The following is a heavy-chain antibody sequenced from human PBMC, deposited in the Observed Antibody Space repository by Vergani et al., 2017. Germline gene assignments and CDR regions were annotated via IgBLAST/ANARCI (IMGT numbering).Heavy chain of an antibody. V-gene: IGHV5-10-1*01. J-gene: IGHJ4*02. CDR3: SRVVTVMVSCDY. Sequence: EVQLVQSGAEVKKPGESLRISCKGSGYSFTSYWISWVRQMPGKGLEWMGGIDPSDSYTNYSPSFQAHVTISADRSSSTAYLQWSSLKASDTAMYYCSRVVTVMVSCDYWGQGTLVTVSS. D-gene: IGHD5-18*01. CDR2: IDPSDSYT. CDR1: GYSFTSYW.